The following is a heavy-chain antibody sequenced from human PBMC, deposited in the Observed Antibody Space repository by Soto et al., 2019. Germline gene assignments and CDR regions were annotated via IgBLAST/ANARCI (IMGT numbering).Heavy chain of an antibody. CDR2: IIPIFGTA. V-gene: IGHV1-69*01. Sequence: QVQLVQSGAEMKKPGSSVKVSCKASGGTFSSYAISWVRQAAGHGLEWMGGIIPIFGTANYAQKFQGRVTITADESTSTAYMELSSLRSDDTVVYYCARGEMATHHPDYWGQGTLVSVSS. J-gene: IGHJ4*02. CDR3: ARGEMATHHPDY. CDR1: GGTFSSYA. D-gene: IGHD5-12*01.